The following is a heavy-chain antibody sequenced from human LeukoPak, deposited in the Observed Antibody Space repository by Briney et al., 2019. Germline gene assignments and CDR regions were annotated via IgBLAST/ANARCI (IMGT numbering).Heavy chain of an antibody. J-gene: IGHJ4*02. CDR1: GYTFTNYG. D-gene: IGHD1-14*01. Sequence: ASVKVSCKASGYTFTNYGVTWVRQAPGQGLEWMGWITTYNGNTIYAPEFRGRVTMTTDTSTSTAYMQLGSLRFDDTAVYYCARGALTDNPDYFDYWGQGTLVTVSS. V-gene: IGHV1-18*01. CDR3: ARGALTDNPDYFDY. CDR2: ITTYNGNT.